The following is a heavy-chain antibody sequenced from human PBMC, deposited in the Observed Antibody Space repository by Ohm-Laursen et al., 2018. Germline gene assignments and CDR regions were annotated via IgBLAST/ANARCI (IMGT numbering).Heavy chain of an antibody. Sequence: GTLSLTSTVSGDSINNYYWSWIRQPAGKGLEWIGRMYAPGNLNYNPSLNSRVTMSVDTSRNQFYLKMTSVTAADTAVYYCVVSEIRYSFTYLADFWGQGILVTVPS. CDR2: MYAPGNL. J-gene: IGHJ4*02. D-gene: IGHD5-18*01. CDR1: GDSINNYY. V-gene: IGHV4-4*07. CDR3: VVSEIRYSFTYLADF.